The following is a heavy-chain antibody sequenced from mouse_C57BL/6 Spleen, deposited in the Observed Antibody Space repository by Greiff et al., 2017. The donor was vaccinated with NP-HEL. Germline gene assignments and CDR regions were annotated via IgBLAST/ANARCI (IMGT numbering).Heavy chain of an antibody. CDR1: GFSLTSYG. Sequence: QVQLQQSGPGLVQPSQSLSITCTVSGFSLTSYGVHWVRQSPGKGLEWLGVIWRGGSTDYNAAFMSRLSITKDNSKSQVFFKMNSLQADDTAIYYCAKPHYYGSSYDYFDYWGQGTTLTVSS. CDR3: AKPHYYGSSYDYFDY. CDR2: IWRGGST. V-gene: IGHV2-5*01. J-gene: IGHJ2*01. D-gene: IGHD1-1*01.